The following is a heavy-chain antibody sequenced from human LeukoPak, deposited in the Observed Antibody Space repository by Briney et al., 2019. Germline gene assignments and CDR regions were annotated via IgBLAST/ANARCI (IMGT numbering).Heavy chain of an antibody. CDR2: IKSKTDGGTT. CDR1: GFTFSNAW. J-gene: IGHJ4*02. V-gene: IGHV3-15*01. CDR3: TTDPSDRYFDWLLYDY. Sequence: GGSLRRSCAASGFTFSNAWMSWVRQAPGKGLEWVGRIKSKTDGGTTDYAAPVKGRFTISRDDSKNTLYLQMNSLKTEDTAVYYCTTDPSDRYFDWLLYDYWGQGTLVTVSS. D-gene: IGHD3-9*01.